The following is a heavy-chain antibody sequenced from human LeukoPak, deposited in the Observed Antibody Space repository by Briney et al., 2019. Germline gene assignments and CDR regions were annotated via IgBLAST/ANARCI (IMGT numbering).Heavy chain of an antibody. CDR3: ARRLYQLPRIYYFDY. V-gene: IGHV4-34*01. D-gene: IGHD2-2*01. J-gene: IGHJ4*02. CDR1: GGSFSGYY. Sequence: SETLSLTRAVYGGSFSGYYWSWIRQPPGKGLEWIGEINHSGSTNYNPSLKSRVTISVDTSKNQFSLKLSSVTAADTAVYYCARRLYQLPRIYYFDYWGQGTLVTVSS. CDR2: INHSGST.